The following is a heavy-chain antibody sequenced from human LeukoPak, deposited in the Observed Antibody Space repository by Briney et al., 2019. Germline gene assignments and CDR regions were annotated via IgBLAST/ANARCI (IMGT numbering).Heavy chain of an antibody. CDR1: GFTFSSYA. D-gene: IGHD1-1*01. Sequence: PGRSLRLSCAASGFTFSSYAMHWVRQAPGKGLEWLTVISYDGNNKYYADSVKGRFTISRDNSKNTLSLQMNSLRAEDTAVYYCARVKAAGLWNPFDYWGQGTLVTVSS. J-gene: IGHJ4*02. V-gene: IGHV3-30*04. CDR3: ARVKAAGLWNPFDY. CDR2: ISYDGNNK.